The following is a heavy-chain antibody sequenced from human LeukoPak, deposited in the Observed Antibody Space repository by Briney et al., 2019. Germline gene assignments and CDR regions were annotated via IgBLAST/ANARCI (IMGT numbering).Heavy chain of an antibody. J-gene: IGHJ6*02. V-gene: IGHV5-51*01. CDR1: GYRFTSYW. CDR2: INPGDSDT. D-gene: IGHD2-2*01. CDR3: ARHPDCTRTSCYVDYYGMDV. Sequence: PGESLKISCKGSGYRFTSYWIGWVRQMPGKGLEWMGIINPGDSDTRYSPSFQGQVTISADKSISTAYLQWSSLKASDTAMYYCARHPDCTRTSCYVDYYGMDVWGQGTTVTVSS.